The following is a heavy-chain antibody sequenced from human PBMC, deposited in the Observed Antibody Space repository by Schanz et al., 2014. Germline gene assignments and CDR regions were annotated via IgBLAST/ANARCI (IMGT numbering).Heavy chain of an antibody. Sequence: EVQLLESGGGLVQPGGSLRLSCAASGFTFSSYAMSWVRQAPGKGLEWVSAISGSGGSTYYADSVKGRFTISRDNSKNTLYLQMSSLRVEDPAVYYCAKDPRGDKNDRAYYFDYWGQGTLVSVSS. V-gene: IGHV3-23*01. D-gene: IGHD3-10*01. J-gene: IGHJ4*02. CDR3: AKDPRGDKNDRAYYFDY. CDR2: ISGSGGST. CDR1: GFTFSSYA.